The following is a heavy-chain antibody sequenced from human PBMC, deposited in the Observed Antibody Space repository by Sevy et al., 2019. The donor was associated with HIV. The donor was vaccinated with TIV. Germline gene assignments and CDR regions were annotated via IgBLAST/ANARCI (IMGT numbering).Heavy chain of an antibody. V-gene: IGHV3-73*01. D-gene: IGHD3-22*01. CDR3: TRRRYYDSSGYPLDDAFDI. CDR2: IRSKANSYAT. Sequence: GGSLRLACAASGFTFSGSAMHWVRQASGKGLEWVGRIRSKANSYATAYAASVKGGLTISRDDSKNTAYLQMNSLKTEDTAVYYCTRRRYYDSSGYPLDDAFDIWGQGTMVTVSS. CDR1: GFTFSGSA. J-gene: IGHJ3*02.